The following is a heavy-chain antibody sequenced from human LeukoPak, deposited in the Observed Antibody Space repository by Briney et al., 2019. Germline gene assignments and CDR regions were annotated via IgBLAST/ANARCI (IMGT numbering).Heavy chain of an antibody. D-gene: IGHD5-18*01. CDR1: GGSVNSGSYY. V-gene: IGHV4-61*01. CDR3: ARGLYSYGLVAFDY. Sequence: SETLSLTCTVSGGSVNSGSYYWNWIRQPPGKGLEWIGYIYYSGSTNYNPSLKSRVTISVDTSKNQFSLKLSSVTAADTAVYYCARGLYSYGLVAFDYWGQGTLVTVSS. J-gene: IGHJ4*02. CDR2: IYYSGST.